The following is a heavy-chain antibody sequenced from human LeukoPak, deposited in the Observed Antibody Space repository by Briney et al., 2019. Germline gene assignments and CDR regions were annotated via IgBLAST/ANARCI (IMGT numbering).Heavy chain of an antibody. D-gene: IGHD3-22*01. CDR1: GGSISSYY. CDR2: IYTSGST. J-gene: IGHJ4*02. V-gene: IGHV4-4*09. CDR3: ERGDDSSGYYDY. Sequence: SETLSLTCTVSGGSISSYYWSWIRQPPGKGLEWIWYIYTSGSTNYNPSLKSRVTISVDTSKNQFSLTLSSVTAADTAVYYCERGDDSSGYYDYWGQGTLVTVSS.